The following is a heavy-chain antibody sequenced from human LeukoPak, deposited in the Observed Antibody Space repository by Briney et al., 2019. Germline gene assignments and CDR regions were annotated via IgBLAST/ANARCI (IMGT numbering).Heavy chain of an antibody. CDR3: ARVDAEGSGVKYFDY. J-gene: IGHJ4*02. V-gene: IGHV1-46*01. CDR2: INPSGGST. Sequence: EASVKVSCKASGYTFTNYYMRWVRQAPGQGLEWMGIINPSGGSTSYAQKFQGRVTMTRDTSTSTVYMELSSLRSEDTAVYFCARVDAEGSGVKYFDYWGQGTLVTVSS. D-gene: IGHD3-10*01. CDR1: GYTFTNYY.